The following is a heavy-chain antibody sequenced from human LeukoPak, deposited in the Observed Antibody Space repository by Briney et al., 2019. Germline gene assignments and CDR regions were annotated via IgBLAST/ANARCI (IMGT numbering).Heavy chain of an antibody. CDR1: GVSITSDY. V-gene: IGHV4-4*09. CDR2: IYTGGNA. D-gene: IGHD3-10*01. J-gene: IGHJ5*02. Sequence: SETLSLTCTVSGVSITSDYWSWIRQPPGRGLEWIGYIYTGGNAIYNPSLKSRVTISVGTSKNQFSLKLTSATAADTAVYYCTRSSTYFGSFDPWGQGTLVTVSS. CDR3: TRSSTYFGSFDP.